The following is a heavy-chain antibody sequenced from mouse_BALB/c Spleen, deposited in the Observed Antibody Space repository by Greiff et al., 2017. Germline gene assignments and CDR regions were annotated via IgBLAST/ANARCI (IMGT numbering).Heavy chain of an antibody. V-gene: IGHV5-6-4*01. CDR2: ISSGGSYT. D-gene: IGHD4-1*01. CDR3: TRGDWDDYAMDY. Sequence: EVQVVESGGGLVKPGGSLKLSCAASGFTFSSYTMSWVRQTPEKRLEWVATISSGGSYTYYPDSVKGRFTISRDNAKNTLYLQMSSLKSEDTAMYYCTRGDWDDYAMDYWGQGTSVTVSS. J-gene: IGHJ4*01. CDR1: GFTFSSYT.